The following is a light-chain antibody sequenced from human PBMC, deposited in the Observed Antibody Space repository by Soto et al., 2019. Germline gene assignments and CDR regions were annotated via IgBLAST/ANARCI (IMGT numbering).Light chain of an antibody. J-gene: IGKJ2*01. V-gene: IGKV3-11*01. CDR2: AAS. Sequence: EIVLTQSPATLSLSPGERATLSCRASQSVSTYLAWYQQKSGQAPRLLIYAASNRATGIPARLSGSGSGTDFTLTISSLEPEDFAVYYCQQRSNWPYTFGQGTKLEIK. CDR3: QQRSNWPYT. CDR1: QSVSTY.